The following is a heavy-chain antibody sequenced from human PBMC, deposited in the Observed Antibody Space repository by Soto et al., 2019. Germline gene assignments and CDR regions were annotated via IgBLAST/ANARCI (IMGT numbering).Heavy chain of an antibody. D-gene: IGHD2-15*01. J-gene: IGHJ5*02. CDR2: INPSGGST. Sequence: GASVKVSCKASGYTFTSYYMHWLRQAPGQGLEWTGIINPSGGSTSYAQKFQGRVTMTRDTSTSTVYMELSSLRSEDTAVYYCARGGDIVVVVAACDPWGQGTLVTVSS. CDR3: ARGGDIVVVVAACDP. V-gene: IGHV1-46*01. CDR1: GYTFTSYY.